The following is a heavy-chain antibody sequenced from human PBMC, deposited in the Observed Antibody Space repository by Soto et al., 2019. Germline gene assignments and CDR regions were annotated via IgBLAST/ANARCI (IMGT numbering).Heavy chain of an antibody. D-gene: IGHD2-15*01. Sequence: SETLSLTCTVSGGSVSSGSYYWSWIRQPPGKGLEWIGYIYYSGSTNYNPSLKSRVTISVDTSKNQFSLKLSSVTAADTAVYYCARDYSGYCSGASCYSGDWFDPWGQGTLVTVSS. CDR2: IYYSGST. CDR1: GGSVSSGSYY. V-gene: IGHV4-61*01. J-gene: IGHJ5*02. CDR3: ARDYSGYCSGASCYSGDWFDP.